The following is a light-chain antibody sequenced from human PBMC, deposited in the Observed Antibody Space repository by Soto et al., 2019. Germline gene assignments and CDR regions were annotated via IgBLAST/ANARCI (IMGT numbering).Light chain of an antibody. V-gene: IGLV1-47*01. CDR1: SSNIGRNY. CDR3: AVWDASLSAWV. Sequence: QSAVTQPPSASGTPGQRVTISCSGTSSNIGRNYVYWYQQLPGTAPKLVIHRNNQRPSGVPDRYSGSKSGTSASLAISGLRSEDEADYYCAVWDASLSAWVFGGGTKLTVL. J-gene: IGLJ3*02. CDR2: RNN.